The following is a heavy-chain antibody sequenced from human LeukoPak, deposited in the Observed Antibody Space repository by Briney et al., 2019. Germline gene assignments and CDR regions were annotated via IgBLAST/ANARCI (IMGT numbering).Heavy chain of an antibody. CDR3: ASLTKPTDL. Sequence: GGSLRLSCAASGFTLSSYAMSWVRQAPGKGLEWVSTISDSGGSTYYADSVKGRFTISRDNAKSTVYLQMNSLRVEDTAVYYCASLTKPTDLWGQGTLVTVSS. CDR1: GFTLSSYA. J-gene: IGHJ5*02. D-gene: IGHD1-1*01. V-gene: IGHV3-23*01. CDR2: ISDSGGST.